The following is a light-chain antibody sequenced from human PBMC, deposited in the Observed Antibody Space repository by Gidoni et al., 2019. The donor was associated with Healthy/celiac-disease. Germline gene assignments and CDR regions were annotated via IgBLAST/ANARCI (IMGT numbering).Light chain of an antibody. J-gene: IGLJ3*02. V-gene: IGLV1-44*01. CDR2: SNN. CDR3: AAWDDSLNGWV. CDR1: SSNIGSNT. Sequence: QSVLTQPPSASGTPGQRVTRACSGSSSNIGSNTVNWYQQLPGPAPKLLIYSNNQRPSVVPDRFSGSKSGTSASLAISGLQSEDEADYYCAAWDDSLNGWVFGGGTKLTVL.